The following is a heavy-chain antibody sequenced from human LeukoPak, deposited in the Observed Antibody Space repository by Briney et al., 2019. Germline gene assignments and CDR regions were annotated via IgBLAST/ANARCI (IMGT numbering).Heavy chain of an antibody. J-gene: IGHJ4*02. Sequence: GGSLRLSCATSGPXVRSNYMTWVRQAPGKGLEWVSFIYTDDRTYYADSVKGRFTISRDNSKNTLYLHMNGLRAEDTALYYCARDRYDDSGYYEYWGQGTLVTVSS. D-gene: IGHD3-22*01. CDR1: GPXVRSNY. V-gene: IGHV3-53*01. CDR3: ARDRYDDSGYYEY. CDR2: IYTDDRT.